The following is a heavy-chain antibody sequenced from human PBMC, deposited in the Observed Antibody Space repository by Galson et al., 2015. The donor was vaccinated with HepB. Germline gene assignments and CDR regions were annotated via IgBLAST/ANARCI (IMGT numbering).Heavy chain of an antibody. D-gene: IGHD6-6*01. J-gene: IGHJ6*04. CDR2: IYTSGST. CDR3: ARDSSSSDSWRRVV. CDR1: GGSISSGGYY. Sequence: LSLTCTVSGGSISSGGYYWSWIRQPPGKGLEWIGRIYTSGSTNYNPSLKSRVTMSVDTSKNQFSLKLSSVTAADTAVYYCARDSSSSDSWRRVVWGKGTTVTVSS. V-gene: IGHV4-61*02.